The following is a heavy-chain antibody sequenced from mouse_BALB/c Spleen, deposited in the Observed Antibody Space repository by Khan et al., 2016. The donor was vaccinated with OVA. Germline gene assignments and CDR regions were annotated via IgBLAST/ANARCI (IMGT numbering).Heavy chain of an antibody. D-gene: IGHD2-2*01. V-gene: IGHV1S135*01. Sequence: VQLKESGPELMKPGASVKISCKASGYSFTSYYIHWVKQSHGKSLEWIGYIDTFNGGTSYNPKFKGKATLTVDKSSSTAYMHLSSLTSDDSAVYYCARHGYVAWFAYWGQGTLVTVSA. J-gene: IGHJ3*01. CDR3: ARHGYVAWFAY. CDR1: GYSFTSYY. CDR2: IDTFNGGT.